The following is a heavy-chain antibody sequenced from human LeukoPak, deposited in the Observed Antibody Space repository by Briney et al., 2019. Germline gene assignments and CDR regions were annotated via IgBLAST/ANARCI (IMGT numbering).Heavy chain of an antibody. CDR3: AKDEVGGHFEY. CDR2: ISGSGGST. V-gene: IGHV3-23*01. Sequence: GGSLRLSCAASGFTFSSYAMSWVRQAPGKGLEWVSAISGSGGSTYYADSVKGRFTISRDNSKNTLYLQMNNLRVEDTAVYYCAKDEVGGHFEYWGQGILVTVSS. J-gene: IGHJ4*02. CDR1: GFTFSSYA.